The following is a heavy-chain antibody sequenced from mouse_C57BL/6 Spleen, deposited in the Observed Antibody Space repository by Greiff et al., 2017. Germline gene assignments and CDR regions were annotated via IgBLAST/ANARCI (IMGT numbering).Heavy chain of an antibody. CDR3: ARGYGWYFDG. CDR1: GYTFTSYT. V-gene: IGHV1-4*01. D-gene: IGHD1-1*01. Sequence: VKVVESGAELARPGASVKMSCKASGYTFTSYTMHWVKQRPGQGLEWIGYINPSSGYTKYNQKFKDKATLTADKSSSTAYMQLSSLTSEDSAVYYCARGYGWYFDGWGTGTTVTVSS. CDR2: INPSSGYT. J-gene: IGHJ1*03.